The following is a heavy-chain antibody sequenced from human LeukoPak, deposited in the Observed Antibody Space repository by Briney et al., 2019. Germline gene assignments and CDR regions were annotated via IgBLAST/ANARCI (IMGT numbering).Heavy chain of an antibody. CDR2: INLHWTT. Sequence: PSETLSLTCTVSGYSISRGYFWGWIRQPPGKGLEWIGSINLHWTTYYSPSLKSRVTISVDTSNNQFSLKLSSVTAADTAVYYCARVRIVGAIQLHIKTTRGAFDIWGQGTMVTVSS. V-gene: IGHV4-38-2*02. D-gene: IGHD1-26*01. J-gene: IGHJ3*02. CDR3: ARVRIVGAIQLHIKTTRGAFDI. CDR1: GYSISRGYF.